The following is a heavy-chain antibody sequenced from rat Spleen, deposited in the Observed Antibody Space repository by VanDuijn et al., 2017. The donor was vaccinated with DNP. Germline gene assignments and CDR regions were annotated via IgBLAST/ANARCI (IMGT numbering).Heavy chain of an antibody. CDR3: VKDLRGGSAFDH. Sequence: EVQLVESGGGLVQPGRSMKLSCTALGFTFDKYYMAWVRQAPTKGLEWVASISTGGRTFYPDCVKGRFAVSRDNAENTVYLQMNSLRSEDTATYYCVKDLRGGSAFDHWGPGIMVTVSS. V-gene: IGHV5-25*01. D-gene: IGHD1-11*01. J-gene: IGHJ2*01. CDR2: ISTGGRT. CDR1: GFTFDKYY.